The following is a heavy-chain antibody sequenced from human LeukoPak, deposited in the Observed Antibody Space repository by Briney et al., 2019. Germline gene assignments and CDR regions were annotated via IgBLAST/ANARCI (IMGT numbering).Heavy chain of an antibody. J-gene: IGHJ4*02. CDR1: GGSISGYY. V-gene: IGHV4-59*12. D-gene: IGHD3-16*02. CDR2: IYYSGST. CDR3: AVMGWIWGSYRSFDY. Sequence: PSETLSLTCTVSGGSISGYYWSWIRQSPGKGLEWIGYIYYSGSTNYNPSLKSRISISVDTSKNQFSLKLSSVTAADTAVYYCAVMGWIWGSYRSFDYWGQGTLVTVSS.